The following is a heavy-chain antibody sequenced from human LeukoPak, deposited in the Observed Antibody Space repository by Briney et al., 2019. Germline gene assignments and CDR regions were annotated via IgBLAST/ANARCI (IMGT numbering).Heavy chain of an antibody. CDR2: IYHSLST. J-gene: IGHJ4*02. D-gene: IGHD2-15*01. Sequence: PSETLSLTCAVSGGSISSSNWWSWVRPPPGKGLEWIGEIYHSLSTNYKPSLKSRVTISVDKSKNQFSLKLSSVTAADTAVYYCAGSTCSGGSCYSGDYFDYWGQGTLVTVSS. CDR3: AGSTCSGGSCYSGDYFDY. CDR1: GGSISSSNW. V-gene: IGHV4-4*02.